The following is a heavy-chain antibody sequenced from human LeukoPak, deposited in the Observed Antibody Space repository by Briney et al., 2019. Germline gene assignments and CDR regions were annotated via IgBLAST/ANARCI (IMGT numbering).Heavy chain of an antibody. Sequence: GGTLRLSCTASGFTFGDYAMSWVRQAPGKGLEWVGFIRSKAYGGTTEYAASVKGRFTISRDDSKSIAYLRMNSLKTEDTAVYYCTRDSPSAYCGGDCYSAWGQGTLVTVSS. CDR2: IRSKAYGGTT. J-gene: IGHJ5*02. V-gene: IGHV3-49*04. D-gene: IGHD2-21*02. CDR1: GFTFGDYA. CDR3: TRDSPSAYCGGDCYSA.